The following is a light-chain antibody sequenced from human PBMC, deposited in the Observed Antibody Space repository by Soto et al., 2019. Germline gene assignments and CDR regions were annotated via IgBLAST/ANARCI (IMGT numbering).Light chain of an antibody. CDR1: QDISNY. CDR2: DVS. Sequence: DIQMTQSPSSLSASVGDRVTITCQASQDISNYLNWYQQKPGKAPKLLIYDVSSLQSGVPSRFSGSGSGTQFTLTISSLQPEDFATYYCLQHNSYPLTFGGGTKVDI. CDR3: LQHNSYPLT. V-gene: IGKV1-17*01. J-gene: IGKJ4*01.